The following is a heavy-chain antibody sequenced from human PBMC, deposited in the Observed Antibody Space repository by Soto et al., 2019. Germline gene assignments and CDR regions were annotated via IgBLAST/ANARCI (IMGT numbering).Heavy chain of an antibody. CDR1: GYTFTSYA. CDR2: INAGNGNT. V-gene: IGHV1-3*01. D-gene: IGHD6-13*01. CDR3: ARVGAAAGGYYYYYMDV. J-gene: IGHJ6*03. Sequence: QVQLVQSGAEVKKPGASVKVSCKASGYTFTSYAMHWVRQAPGQRLEWMGWINAGNGNTKYSQKFQGRVTITRDTSASTAYMELSSLRSEDTAVYYCARVGAAAGGYYYYYMDVWGKGTTVTVSS.